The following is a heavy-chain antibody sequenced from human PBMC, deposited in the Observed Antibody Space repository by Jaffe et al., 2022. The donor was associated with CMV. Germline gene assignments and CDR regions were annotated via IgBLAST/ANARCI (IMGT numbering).Heavy chain of an antibody. CDR1: GFTFSTYA. Sequence: QVQLVESGGGVVQSGRSLRLSCAASGFTFSTYAMHWVRQAPGKGLEWVAVIWYDGSNEYYTDSVKGRFTISRDNSKNTLTLQLNSLRAEDTAVYYCAREYDCSDGACYRGAFDIWGQGTMVTVSS. J-gene: IGHJ3*02. V-gene: IGHV3-33*08. CDR2: IWYDGSNE. D-gene: IGHD2-15*01. CDR3: AREYDCSDGACYRGAFDI.